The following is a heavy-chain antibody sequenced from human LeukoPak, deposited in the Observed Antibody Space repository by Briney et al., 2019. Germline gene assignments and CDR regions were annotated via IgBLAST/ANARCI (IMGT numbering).Heavy chain of an antibody. CDR2: INPNSGGT. J-gene: IGHJ5*02. CDR1: GYTFTSYY. D-gene: IGHD4-17*01. Sequence: ASVKVSCKASGYTFTSYYMHWVRQAPGQGLEWMGWINPNSGGTNYAQKFQGRVTMTRDTSISTAYMELSRLRSDDTAVYYCARSYGDYGRNWFDPWGQGTLVTVSS. CDR3: ARSYGDYGRNWFDP. V-gene: IGHV1-2*02.